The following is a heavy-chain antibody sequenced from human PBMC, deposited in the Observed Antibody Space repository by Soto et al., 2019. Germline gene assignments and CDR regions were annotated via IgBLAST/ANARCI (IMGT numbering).Heavy chain of an antibody. V-gene: IGHV3-33*01. CDR2: IWYDGSKK. Sequence: QVQVVESGGGVVQPGRSLRLSCAASGFTFSSFGMHWVRQAPGKGLEWVSLIWYDGSKKSYGDSVKGRFTISRDNSRNTAYMQMNSKRADDTAVYYCARDASYYSLWSGYYPSRNGMDVWGQGNTVTVSS. CDR1: GFTFSSFG. CDR3: ARDASYYSLWSGYYPSRNGMDV. J-gene: IGHJ6*02. D-gene: IGHD3-3*01.